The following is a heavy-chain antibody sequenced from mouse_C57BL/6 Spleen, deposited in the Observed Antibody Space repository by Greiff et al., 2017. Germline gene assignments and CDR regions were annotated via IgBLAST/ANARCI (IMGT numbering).Heavy chain of an antibody. J-gene: IGHJ3*01. Sequence: QVQLQQSGPELVKPGASVKISCKASGYAFSSSWMNWVKQRPGKGLEWIGRIYPGDGDTNYNGKFKGKATLTADKSSSTAYMQLSSLTSEDSAVYVCARGYDGFPWFAYWGQGTLVTVSA. CDR2: IYPGDGDT. CDR3: ARGYDGFPWFAY. CDR1: GYAFSSSW. V-gene: IGHV1-82*01. D-gene: IGHD2-3*01.